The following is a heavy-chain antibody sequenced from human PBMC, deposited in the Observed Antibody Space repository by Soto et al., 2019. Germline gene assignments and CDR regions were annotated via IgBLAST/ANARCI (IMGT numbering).Heavy chain of an antibody. V-gene: IGHV3-30*18. D-gene: IGHD1-26*01. CDR1: GFTFSSYG. J-gene: IGHJ4*02. Sequence: GGSLRLSCAASGFTFSSYGMHWVRQAPGKGLEWVAVISYDGSNKYYADSVKGRFTISRDNSKNTLYLQMNSLRAEDTAVYYCAKDHGWELEAYYFDYWGQGTLVTVSS. CDR2: ISYDGSNK. CDR3: AKDHGWELEAYYFDY.